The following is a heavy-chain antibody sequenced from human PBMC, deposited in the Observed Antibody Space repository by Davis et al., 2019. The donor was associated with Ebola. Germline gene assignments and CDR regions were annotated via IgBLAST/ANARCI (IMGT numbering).Heavy chain of an antibody. CDR2: TYYRSEWYS. CDR1: GDSVSSNSAT. D-gene: IGHD5-24*01. CDR3: ARDLTMGGFDA. V-gene: IGHV6-1*01. J-gene: IGHJ5*02. Sequence: SETLSLTCAISGDSVSSNSATWNWIRQSPSRGLEWLGRTYYRSEWYSDYAESVKGRLIINIDASANQFSLQLHSVTVDDTATYYCARDLTMGGFDAWGQGTLVTVSS.